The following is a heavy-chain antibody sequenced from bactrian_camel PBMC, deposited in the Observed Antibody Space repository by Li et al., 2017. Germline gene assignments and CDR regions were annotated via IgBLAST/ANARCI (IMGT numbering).Heavy chain of an antibody. D-gene: IGHD6*01. CDR2: ITTGGSST. J-gene: IGHJ4*01. Sequence: VQLVESGGGSVQAGGSLRLSCGASGSIYGDACVGWLRQAPGKEREAVAAITTGGSSTMYHDSVKGRFTISREGGKNTVHLQMNSLMPEDSGVYYCAGDRSYGAWYMESQYKYWGRGTQVTVS. CDR1: GSIYGDAC. CDR3: AGDRSYGAWYMESQYKY. V-gene: IGHV3S53*01.